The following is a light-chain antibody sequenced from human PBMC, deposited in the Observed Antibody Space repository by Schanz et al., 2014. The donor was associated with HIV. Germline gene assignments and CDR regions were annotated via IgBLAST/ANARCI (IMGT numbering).Light chain of an antibody. J-gene: IGLJ1*01. V-gene: IGLV1-40*01. Sequence: QSVLTQPPSVSGAPGQRVTISCTGSRSNIGAGYDVHWYQHLPGTAPKLLIYGNNNRPSGVPDRFSGSKSGTSASLAISGLRSEDEADYYCAAWDDSLSGYVFGTGTKLTVL. CDR3: AAWDDSLSGYV. CDR1: RSNIGAGYD. CDR2: GNN.